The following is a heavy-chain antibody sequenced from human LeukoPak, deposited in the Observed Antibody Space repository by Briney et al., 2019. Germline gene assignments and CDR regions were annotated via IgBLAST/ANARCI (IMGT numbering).Heavy chain of an antibody. D-gene: IGHD6-19*01. V-gene: IGHV3-73*01. CDR3: TSHLSGWYG. J-gene: IGHJ4*02. CDR2: IRSKANSYAT. Sequence: GGSLRLSCAASGVTFSGSAMHCVRQASGKGLEWVGRIRSKANSYATAYAASVKGRFTIDRDDSKNTAYLQMNSLKTEDTDVYYCTSHLSGWYGWGQGTLVTVSS. CDR1: GVTFSGSA.